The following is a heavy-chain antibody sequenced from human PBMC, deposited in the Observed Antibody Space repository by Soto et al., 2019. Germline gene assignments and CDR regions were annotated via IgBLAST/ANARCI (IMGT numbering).Heavy chain of an antibody. CDR1: GGTFSSYT. V-gene: IGHV1-69*08. J-gene: IGHJ4*02. CDR3: AREMAYYYDSSGYFYGSFDY. CDR2: IIPILGIA. D-gene: IGHD3-22*01. Sequence: QVQLVQSGAEVKKPGSSVKVSCKASGGTFSSYTISWVRQAPGQGLEWMGRIIPILGIANYAQKFQGRVTITADKSTSTAYRELSSLRSEDTAVYYCAREMAYYYDSSGYFYGSFDYWGQGTLVTVSS.